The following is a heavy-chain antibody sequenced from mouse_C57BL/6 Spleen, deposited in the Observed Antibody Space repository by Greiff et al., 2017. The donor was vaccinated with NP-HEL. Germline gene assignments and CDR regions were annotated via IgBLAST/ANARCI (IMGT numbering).Heavy chain of an antibody. D-gene: IGHD1-1*01. J-gene: IGHJ1*03. CDR2: IDPEDGDT. V-gene: IGHV14-1*01. Sequence: EVQRVESGAELVRPGASVKLSCTASGFNIKDYYMHWVKQRPEQGLEWIGRIDPEDGDTEYAPKFQGKATMTADTSPNTAYLQLSSLTSEDTAVYYCTTSITTVVATEYFDVWGTGTTVTVSS. CDR1: GFNIKDYY. CDR3: TTSITTVVATEYFDV.